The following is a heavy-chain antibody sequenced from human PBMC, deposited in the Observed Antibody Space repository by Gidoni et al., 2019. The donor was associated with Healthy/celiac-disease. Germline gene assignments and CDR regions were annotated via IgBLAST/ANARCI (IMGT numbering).Heavy chain of an antibody. D-gene: IGHD4-17*01. J-gene: IGHJ4*02. Sequence: QVQLVQSGAEVKKPGSSVKVSCKASGGTFISYAISWVRQAPGQGLEWMGGIIPIFGTANYAQKFQGRVTITADESTSTAYMELSSRRSEDTAVYYRARGANYGDYALFDYWGQGTLVTVSS. CDR1: GGTFISYA. CDR2: IIPIFGTA. V-gene: IGHV1-69*01. CDR3: ARGANYGDYALFDY.